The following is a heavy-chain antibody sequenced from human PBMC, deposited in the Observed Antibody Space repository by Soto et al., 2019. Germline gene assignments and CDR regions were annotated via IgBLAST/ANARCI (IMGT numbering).Heavy chain of an antibody. CDR2: ISAYNGNT. D-gene: IGHD3-3*01. V-gene: IGHV1-18*01. CDR1: GYTFTSYG. CDR3: AGDWPLLRFLEWSPAFDY. Sequence: ASVKVSCKASGYTFTSYGISWVRQAPGQGLEWMGWISAYNGNTNYAQKLQGRVTMTTDTSTSTAYMELRSLRSDDTAVYYCAGDWPLLRFLEWSPAFDYWGQGTLVTVSS. J-gene: IGHJ4*02.